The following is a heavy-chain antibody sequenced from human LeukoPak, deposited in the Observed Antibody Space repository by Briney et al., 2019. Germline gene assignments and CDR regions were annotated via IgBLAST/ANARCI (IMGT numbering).Heavy chain of an antibody. CDR1: GFTFSSYS. D-gene: IGHD1-7*01. CDR3: ARDQGGTIGLYHYYYMDV. V-gene: IGHV3-21*01. Sequence: GGSLRLSCAASGFTFSSYSMSWIRQAPGKGLEWVSSISSSSNYIYYADSLKGRFTISRDNAKNSLYLQMNSLRAEDTAVYYCARDQGGTIGLYHYYYMDVWGKGTTVTVSS. CDR2: ISSSSNYI. J-gene: IGHJ6*03.